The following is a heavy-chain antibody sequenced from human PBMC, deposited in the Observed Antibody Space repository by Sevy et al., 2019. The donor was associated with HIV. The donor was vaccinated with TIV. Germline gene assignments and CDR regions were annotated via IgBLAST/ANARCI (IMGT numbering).Heavy chain of an antibody. D-gene: IGHD7-27*01. CDR1: GGSISSSSYY. Sequence: SETLSLTCTASGGSISSSSYYWGWIRQPPGKGLGWIGSIYYSGSTYYNPSLKSRVTISVDTSKNQCSLKLSSVTAADTAVYYCASRLISAGDIDYWGQGTLVTVSS. CDR2: IYYSGST. V-gene: IGHV4-39*01. J-gene: IGHJ4*02. CDR3: ASRLISAGDIDY.